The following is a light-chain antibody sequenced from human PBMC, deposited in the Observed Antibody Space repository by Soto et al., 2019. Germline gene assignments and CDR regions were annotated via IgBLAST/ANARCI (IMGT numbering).Light chain of an antibody. CDR2: ASS. V-gene: IGKV1-6*01. CDR3: LQDFTYPRT. J-gene: IGKJ1*01. Sequence: IQMTQSPSSLSASVGDRVTITCRASQDIRNELAWYQHRPGKAPKLLIYASSNVQTGVPSRFRGSGSGTDFTLTVNSLQPEDFATYYCLQDFTYPRTFGQGTKVEVK. CDR1: QDIRNE.